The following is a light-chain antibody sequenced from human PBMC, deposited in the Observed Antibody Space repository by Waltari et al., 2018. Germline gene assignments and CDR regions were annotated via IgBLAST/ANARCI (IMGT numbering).Light chain of an antibody. CDR1: QSLLHSNGYNY. CDR2: LAS. J-gene: IGKJ1*01. Sequence: DIVMTPSPLSLPVAPGEPASISCRSSQSLLHSNGYNYLDWYLQKPGQPPQLLIYLASNRASGVPDRFSGSGSGTNFTLKITRVEAEDVGVYYCMQALQTWTFGQGTKVEIK. V-gene: IGKV2-28*01. CDR3: MQALQTWT.